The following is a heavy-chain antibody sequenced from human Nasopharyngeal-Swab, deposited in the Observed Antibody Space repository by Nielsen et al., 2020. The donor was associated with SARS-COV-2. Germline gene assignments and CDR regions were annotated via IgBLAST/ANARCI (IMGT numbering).Heavy chain of an antibody. CDR1: GYTFTGYY. CDR3: ARAGRYYYDSSGYYYDYYYYMDV. V-gene: IGHV1-2*02. Sequence: ASVKVSCKASGYTFTGYYMHWVRQAPGQGLEWMGWINPNSGGTNYAQKFQGRVTMTRATSISTAYMELSRLRSDDTAVYYCARAGRYYYDSSGYYYDYYYYMDVWGKGTTVTVSS. CDR2: INPNSGGT. D-gene: IGHD3-22*01. J-gene: IGHJ6*03.